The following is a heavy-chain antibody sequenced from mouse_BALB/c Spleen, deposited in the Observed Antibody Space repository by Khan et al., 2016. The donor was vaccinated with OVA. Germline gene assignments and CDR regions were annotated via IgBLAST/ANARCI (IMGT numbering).Heavy chain of an antibody. CDR3: VRGRGNSRFAY. Sequence: QVQLQQSGAELVRPGVSVKISCKGSGYTFTDYAMHWVKQSHAKSLEWIGVISTYYGDASYNQKFKGKATMTVDKSSSTAYMELARLTSEDSAIFYGVRGRGNSRFAYWGQGTLVTVSA. D-gene: IGHD2-1*01. J-gene: IGHJ3*01. V-gene: IGHV1S137*01. CDR2: ISTYYGDA. CDR1: GYTFTDYA.